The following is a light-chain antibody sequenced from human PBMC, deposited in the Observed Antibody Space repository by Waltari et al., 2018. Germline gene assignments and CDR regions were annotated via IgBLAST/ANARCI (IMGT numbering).Light chain of an antibody. V-gene: IGKV1-39*01. J-gene: IGKJ4*01. CDR3: QQSYTTLT. Sequence: DVQMTQSPSSLSASVGDRVTITCRASQSIANYLNWYQQKPGKVPKLLIYAASSLHSGVPSRFNGSGSGTEFTLTITNLQPEDFATYYCQQSYTTLTFGGGTKVE. CDR1: QSIANY. CDR2: AAS.